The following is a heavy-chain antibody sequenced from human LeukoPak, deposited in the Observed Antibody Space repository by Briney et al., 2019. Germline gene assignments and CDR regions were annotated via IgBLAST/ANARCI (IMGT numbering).Heavy chain of an antibody. D-gene: IGHD2-2*01. CDR1: GGSISSSSYY. Sequence: SETLSLTCTVSGGSISSSSYYWGWIRQPPGKGLEWIGGIYYSGSTYYNPSLQSRVTISVDTSKNQFSLKLSSVTAADTAVYYCASHYCTSTSCYVFSGGHMDVWGKGTTVTISS. CDR2: IYYSGST. J-gene: IGHJ6*03. CDR3: ASHYCTSTSCYVFSGGHMDV. V-gene: IGHV4-39*01.